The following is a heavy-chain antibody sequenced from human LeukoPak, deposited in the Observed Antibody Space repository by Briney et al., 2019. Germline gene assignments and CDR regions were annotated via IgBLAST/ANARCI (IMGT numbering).Heavy chain of an antibody. J-gene: IGHJ6*04. D-gene: IGHD3-10*01. CDR1: GFTFSSNW. Sequence: GGSLRLSCAASGFTFSSNWMSWVRQAPGKGLEWVANIKQHGSEKYYVDSVKGRSTISRDNAKNSLYLQMNSLRDEDTAVYYCAREGGESYGMDVWGKGTTVTVSS. CDR2: IKQHGSEK. V-gene: IGHV3-7*03. CDR3: AREGGESYGMDV.